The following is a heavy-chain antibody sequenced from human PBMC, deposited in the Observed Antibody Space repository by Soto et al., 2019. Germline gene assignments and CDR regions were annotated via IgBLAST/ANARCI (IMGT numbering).Heavy chain of an antibody. Sequence: ASVKVSCKASGYTFTSYGISWVRQAPGQGLEWMGWISAYNGNTNYAQKLQGRVTMTTDTSTSTAYMELRSLRSDDTAVYYCARRAAADGTWSGFEYWGQGTLVTVSS. D-gene: IGHD6-13*01. CDR3: ARRAAADGTWSGFEY. CDR1: GYTFTSYG. CDR2: ISAYNGNT. J-gene: IGHJ4*02. V-gene: IGHV1-18*01.